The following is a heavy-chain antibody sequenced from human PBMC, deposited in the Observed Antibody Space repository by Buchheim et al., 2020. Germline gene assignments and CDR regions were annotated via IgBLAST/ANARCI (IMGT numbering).Heavy chain of an antibody. CDR1: GFTFSSYG. D-gene: IGHD5/OR15-5a*01. CDR2: ISYDGSNK. CDR3: AKEGVSTGAFDI. Sequence: QVQLVESGGGVVQPGRSLRLSCAASGFTFSSYGMHWVRQAPGKGLEWVAVISYDGSNKYYADSVKGRFTISRDNSKHTLYLQMNSLRAEDTAVYYCAKEGVSTGAFDIWGQGT. J-gene: IGHJ3*02. V-gene: IGHV3-30*18.